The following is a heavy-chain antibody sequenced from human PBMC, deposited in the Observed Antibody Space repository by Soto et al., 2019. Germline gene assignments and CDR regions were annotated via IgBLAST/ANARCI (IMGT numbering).Heavy chain of an antibody. J-gene: IGHJ5*02. V-gene: IGHV4-34*01. CDR1: GGSSSGYY. D-gene: IGHD6-19*01. Sequence: PSETLSLTCAVYGGSSSGYYWSWIRQPPGKGLEWIGEINHSGSTNYNPSLKSRVTISVDTSKNQFPLKLSSVTAADTAVYYCARGASVFAWLRAVAGGFDPWGQGTLVTVSS. CDR3: ARGASVFAWLRAVAGGFDP. CDR2: INHSGST.